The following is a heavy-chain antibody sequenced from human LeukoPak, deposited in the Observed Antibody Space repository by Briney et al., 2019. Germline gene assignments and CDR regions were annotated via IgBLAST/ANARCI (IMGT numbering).Heavy chain of an antibody. D-gene: IGHD1-26*01. V-gene: IGHV4-59*08. CDR1: GGSISSYY. CDR2: IYYSGST. J-gene: IGHJ4*02. Sequence: SETLSLTCTVSGGSISSYYWSWIRQPPGKGLEWIGYIYYSGSTNYNPSLKSRVTISVDTSKNQFSLKLSSVTAADTAVYYCARRGLGANPNDYWGQGTLVTVSS. CDR3: ARRGLGANPNDY.